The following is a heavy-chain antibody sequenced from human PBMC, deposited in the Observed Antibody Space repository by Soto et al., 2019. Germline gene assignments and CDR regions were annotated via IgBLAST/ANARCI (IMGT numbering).Heavy chain of an antibody. CDR2: TYYSGST. CDR3: ARDGPYGEAWSPYAFDI. V-gene: IGHV4-31*03. D-gene: IGHD1-1*01. Sequence: PSETLSLTCTVSGGSISSGGYYWSWIRQHPGKGLEWIGYTYYSGSTYYNPSLKSRVTISVDTSKNQFSLKLSSVTAADTAVYYCARDGPYGEAWSPYAFDIWGQGTMVTVSS. J-gene: IGHJ3*02. CDR1: GGSISSGGYY.